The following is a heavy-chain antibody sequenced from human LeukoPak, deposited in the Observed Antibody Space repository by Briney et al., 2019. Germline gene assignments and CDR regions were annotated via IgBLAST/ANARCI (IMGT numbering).Heavy chain of an antibody. Sequence: SETLSLTCTVSGGSMKDYYWAWIRQAPGEGLEWIGYISNSGTTDYNPSLKSRVTMSVDTSKNEFSLKLTSVSAADTAMYYCARVVRGAVTSNWFDPWGQGTLVTVSS. CDR2: ISNSGTT. CDR1: GGSMKDYY. CDR3: ARVVRGAVTSNWFDP. J-gene: IGHJ5*02. V-gene: IGHV4-59*01. D-gene: IGHD4-17*01.